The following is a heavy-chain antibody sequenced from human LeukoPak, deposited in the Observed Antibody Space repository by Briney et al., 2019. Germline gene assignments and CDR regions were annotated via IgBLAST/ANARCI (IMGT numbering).Heavy chain of an antibody. CDR2: INPNSGDT. CDR3: ARFPLGTWGSYFDP. J-gene: IGHJ2*01. CDR1: GYIFTNYC. D-gene: IGHD7-27*01. V-gene: IGHV1-2*02. Sequence: ASVKVSCKASGYIFTNYCIYWLRKAPGQGLECLGWINPNSGDTKSAHKFQGRVTMTGDTSINTAYLELSSLTFDDTAVYHCARFPLGTWGSYFDPWGRGTLVTVSS.